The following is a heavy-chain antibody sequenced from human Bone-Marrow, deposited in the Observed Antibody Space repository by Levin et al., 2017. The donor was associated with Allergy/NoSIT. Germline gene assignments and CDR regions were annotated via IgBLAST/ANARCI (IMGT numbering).Heavy chain of an antibody. Sequence: SETLSLTCDVSGGSISPYYWTWIRQPPEKGLEWIGFIYYSGSTSYNPSLKSRVTFSVDTSRNQISLRLNSVTAADTAVYYCARVPACSTSRCYGFDYWGQGILVTVSS. CDR2: IYYSGST. D-gene: IGHD2-15*01. CDR3: ARVPACSTSRCYGFDY. CDR1: GGSISPYY. J-gene: IGHJ4*02. V-gene: IGHV4-59*01.